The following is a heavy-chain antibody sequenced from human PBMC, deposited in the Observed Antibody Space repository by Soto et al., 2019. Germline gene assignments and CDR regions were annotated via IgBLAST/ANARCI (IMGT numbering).Heavy chain of an antibody. Sequence: GGSLRLSCAASGFTFSSYTMNWVRQAPGKGLEWVSPISSSSSYIYYTDSVKGRFTISRDNAKNSLYLQMNSLRAEDTAVYYCASLSRFALDYWGQGTLVTVSS. J-gene: IGHJ4*01. CDR1: GFTFSSYT. CDR2: ISSSSSYI. D-gene: IGHD3-10*01. V-gene: IGHV3-21*01. CDR3: ASLSRFALDY.